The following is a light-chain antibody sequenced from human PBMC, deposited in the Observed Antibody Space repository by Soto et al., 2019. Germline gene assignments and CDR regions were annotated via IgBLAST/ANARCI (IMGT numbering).Light chain of an antibody. V-gene: IGKV3-20*01. J-gene: IGKJ4*01. CDR2: GAS. CDR3: QQYATSPLT. CDR1: QSLSNNF. Sequence: DIVLTQSPGTLSFSPGDRAALSCGASQSLSNNFLAWYQQKPGQAPRLLISGASSWATGIPDRFSGSGSGTDFTLTITSVEPEDFAVYYCQQYATSPLTFGGGTKVEI.